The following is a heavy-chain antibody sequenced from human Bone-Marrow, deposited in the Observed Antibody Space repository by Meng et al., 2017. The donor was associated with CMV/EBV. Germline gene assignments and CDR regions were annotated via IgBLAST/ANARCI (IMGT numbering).Heavy chain of an antibody. D-gene: IGHD2/OR15-2a*01. Sequence: GESLKISCAASGFTFSSYWMSWVRQAPGKGLEWVANIKQDGSEKYYVDSVKGRFTISRDNAENSLYLQMNSLRAEDTAVYYCASSLSVPWGQGTLVTVSS. V-gene: IGHV3-7*01. CDR3: ASSLSVP. J-gene: IGHJ5*02. CDR2: IKQDGSEK. CDR1: GFTFSSYW.